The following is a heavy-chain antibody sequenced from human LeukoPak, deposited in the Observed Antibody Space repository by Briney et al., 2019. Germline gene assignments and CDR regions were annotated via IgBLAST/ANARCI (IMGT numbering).Heavy chain of an antibody. CDR2: ISWNSGSI. CDR3: AKDLSPPSFYGDYGRGGFDY. Sequence: GGSLRLSCAASGFTFDDYAMHWVRQALGKGLEWVSGISWNSGSIGYADSVKGRFTISRDNAKNSLYLQMNSLRAEDTALYYCAKDLSPPSFYGDYGRGGFDYWGQGTLVTVSS. J-gene: IGHJ4*02. V-gene: IGHV3-9*01. D-gene: IGHD4-17*01. CDR1: GFTFDDYA.